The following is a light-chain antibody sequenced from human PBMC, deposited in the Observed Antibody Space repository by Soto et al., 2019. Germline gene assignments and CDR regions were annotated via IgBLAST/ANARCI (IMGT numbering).Light chain of an antibody. CDR3: EEWDDSMSSYV. Sequence: QSVLAQPPSVSGTPGQRVTISCSGGNSDIGPNAVNWYQQLPGTAPKLLLHSDNQRPSGVPDRFSGYKSGTSASLAISGLQSEDYAEYFCEEWDDSMSSYVFGNRSKVTX. J-gene: IGLJ1*01. CDR2: SDN. CDR1: NSDIGPNA. V-gene: IGLV1-44*01.